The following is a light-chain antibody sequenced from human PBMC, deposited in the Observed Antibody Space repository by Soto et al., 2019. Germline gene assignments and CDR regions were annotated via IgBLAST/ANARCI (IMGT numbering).Light chain of an antibody. CDR1: SSDVGGYNY. Sequence: QSVLTLPASVSGSPGQSITISCTGTSSDVGGYNYVSWYQHHPDKAPKLMIYDVNNRPSGVSNRFSGSKSGNTASLTISGLQAEDEAAYYCSSYTSSSPRLVFGGGTKLTVL. CDR2: DVN. V-gene: IGLV2-14*03. J-gene: IGLJ2*01. CDR3: SSYTSSSPRLV.